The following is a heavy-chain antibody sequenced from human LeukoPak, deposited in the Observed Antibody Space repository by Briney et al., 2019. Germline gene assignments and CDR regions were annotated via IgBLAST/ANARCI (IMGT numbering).Heavy chain of an antibody. CDR3: AREDYYGSGSYYKGRDAFDI. D-gene: IGHD3-10*01. J-gene: IGHJ3*02. V-gene: IGHV4-34*01. CDR2: INHRGST. Sequence: TSETLSLTCAVYGGSFSGYYWSWLRQPPGKGLEWFGEINHRGSTNYNPSLKSRVTISVDTSKNQFSLKLSSVTAADTAVYYCAREDYYGSGSYYKGRDAFDIWGQGTMVTVSS. CDR1: GGSFSGYY.